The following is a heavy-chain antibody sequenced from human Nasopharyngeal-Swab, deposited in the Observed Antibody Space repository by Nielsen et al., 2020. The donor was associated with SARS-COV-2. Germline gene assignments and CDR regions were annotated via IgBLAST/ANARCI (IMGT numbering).Heavy chain of an antibody. D-gene: IGHD2-21*01. Sequence: SVKVSCKASGGTFSSYAISWVRQPPEQGLEWMGGIIIIFGTANYAQKFQGRVTITADDSTSTAYMELSSLRSEDTAVYYCARPAIAEPYYYFYGMDVWGQGTTVTVS. CDR1: GGTFSSYA. J-gene: IGHJ6*02. V-gene: IGHV1-69*13. CDR3: ARPAIAEPYYYFYGMDV. CDR2: IIIIFGTA.